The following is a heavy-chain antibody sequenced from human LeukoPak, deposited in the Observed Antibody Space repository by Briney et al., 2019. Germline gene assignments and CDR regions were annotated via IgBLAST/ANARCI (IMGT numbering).Heavy chain of an antibody. V-gene: IGHV4-31*03. J-gene: IGHJ4*02. CDR3: AREVFTRWGAAVYFDY. D-gene: IGHD1-26*01. CDR2: TYFTGST. Sequence: SETLSLTCNVSRGSISSGGHYWSWIRQRPGKGLEWMGYTYFTGSTYYNPSLQSRLIISADTSMTQFSLRLRSVTAADTAVYYCAREVFTRWGAAVYFDYWGQGTLVTVSS. CDR1: RGSISSGGHY.